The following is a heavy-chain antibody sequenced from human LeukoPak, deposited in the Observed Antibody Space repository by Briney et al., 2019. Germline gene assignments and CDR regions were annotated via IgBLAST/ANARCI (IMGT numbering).Heavy chain of an antibody. V-gene: IGHV1-69*05. D-gene: IGHD5-12*01. J-gene: IGHJ3*02. CDR2: IIPIFGTA. CDR1: GGTFSSYA. Sequence: ASVKVSCKASGGTFSSYAISWVRQAPGQGLEWMGGIIPIFGTANYAQKFQGRVTITTDESTSTAYMELSSLRSEDTAVYYCARGVASPLGAFDIWDQGTMVTVSS. CDR3: ARGVASPLGAFDI.